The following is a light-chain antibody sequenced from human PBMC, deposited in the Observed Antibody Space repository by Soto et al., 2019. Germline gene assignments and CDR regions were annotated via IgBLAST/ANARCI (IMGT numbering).Light chain of an antibody. J-gene: IGKJ3*01. Sequence: DVQMTQSPSSLCACVGGRVTITCQARQDITYYLNWYQQKPGKAPKLRIDDAPNLETVVPSRFRGSGTGTHFTCTISWLQPEDIATDYCQQYDTLRVTLGHGPKVGIK. CDR1: QDITYY. CDR3: QQYDTLRVT. CDR2: DAP. V-gene: IGKV1-33*01.